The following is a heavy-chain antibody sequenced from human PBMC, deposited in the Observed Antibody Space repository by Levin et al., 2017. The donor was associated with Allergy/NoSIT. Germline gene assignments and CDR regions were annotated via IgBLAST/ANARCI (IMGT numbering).Heavy chain of an antibody. V-gene: IGHV3-15*01. Sequence: GGSLRLSCAASGFTFSNAWMSWVRQAPGKGLEWVGRIKSKTDGGTTDYAAPVKGRFTISRDDSKNTLYLQMNSLKTEDTAVYYCTTDPNYYGSGSYHYYFDYWGQGTLVTVSS. CDR2: IKSKTDGGTT. D-gene: IGHD3-10*01. CDR1: GFTFSNAW. CDR3: TTDPNYYGSGSYHYYFDY. J-gene: IGHJ4*02.